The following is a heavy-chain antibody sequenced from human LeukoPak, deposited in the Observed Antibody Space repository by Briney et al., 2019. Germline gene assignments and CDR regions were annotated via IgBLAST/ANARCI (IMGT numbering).Heavy chain of an antibody. CDR2: ISSSGSTI. D-gene: IGHD6-19*01. CDR3: ARYGAVAGGVY. V-gene: IGHV3-48*03. J-gene: IGHJ4*02. CDR1: GFTFSGYE. Sequence: GGSLRLSCAASGFTFSGYEMNWVRQAPGKGLEWVSYISSSGSTIYYADSVKGRFTISRDNAKNSLYLQMNSLRAEDTAVYYCARYGAVAGGVYWGQGTLVTVSS.